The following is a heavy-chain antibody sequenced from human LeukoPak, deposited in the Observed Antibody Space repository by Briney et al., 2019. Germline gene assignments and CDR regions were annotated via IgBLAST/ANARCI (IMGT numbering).Heavy chain of an antibody. CDR1: GYSFTSYW. CDR3: AKDRQGFRGGDYGMDV. J-gene: IGHJ6*02. CDR2: IYPGDSDT. Sequence: GESLKISCKGSGYSFTSYWIGWVRQMPGKGLEWMGIIYPGDSDTRYSPSFQGQVTISADKSISTAYLQWSSLKASDTAMYYCAKDRQGFRGGDYGMDVWGQGTTVTVSS. V-gene: IGHV5-51*01. D-gene: IGHD3-10*01.